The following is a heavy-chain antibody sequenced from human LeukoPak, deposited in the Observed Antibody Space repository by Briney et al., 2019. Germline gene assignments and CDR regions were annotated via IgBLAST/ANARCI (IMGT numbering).Heavy chain of an antibody. CDR1: GYTFTSYD. CDR3: ARRSGLGIGFGYYYYYMDV. CDR2: MNPNSGNT. J-gene: IGHJ6*03. D-gene: IGHD3-3*01. Sequence: GASVKVSCKASGYTFTSYDINWVRQATGQGLEWMGWMNPNSGNTGYAQKFQSRVTMTRNTSISTAYMELSSLRSEDTAVYYCARRSGLGIGFGYYYYYMDVWGKGTTVTVSS. V-gene: IGHV1-8*01.